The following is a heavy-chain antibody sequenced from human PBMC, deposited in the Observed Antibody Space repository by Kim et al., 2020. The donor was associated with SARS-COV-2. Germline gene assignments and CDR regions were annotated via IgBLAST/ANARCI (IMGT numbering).Heavy chain of an antibody. CDR3: ARDRNCDYTGCPYHFYY. V-gene: IGHV3-21*01. J-gene: IGHJ6*01. D-gene: IGHD3-16*01. Sequence: GGSLRLSCATSGFAFSDYSMTWVRQAPGKGLEWVSSISPTGNYIYYADSLKGRFTISRDNAENSLYLQMNSLRADXTAVYYCARDRNCDYTGCPYHFYY. CDR2: ISPTGNYI. CDR1: GFAFSDYS.